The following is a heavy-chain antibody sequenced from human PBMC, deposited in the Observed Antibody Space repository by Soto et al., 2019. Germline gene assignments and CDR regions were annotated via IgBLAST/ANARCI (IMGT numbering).Heavy chain of an antibody. CDR2: IYYSGST. V-gene: IGHV4-39*01. J-gene: IGHJ6*02. CDR1: GGSISSSSYY. D-gene: IGHD6-19*01. Sequence: NPSETLSLTCTVSGGSISSSSYYWGWIRQPPGKGLEWIGSIYYSGSTYYNPSLKSRVTISVDTSKNQFSLKLSSVTAADTAVYYCARNKQWLGTWYYYYGMDVWGQGTTVTVSS. CDR3: ARNKQWLGTWYYYYGMDV.